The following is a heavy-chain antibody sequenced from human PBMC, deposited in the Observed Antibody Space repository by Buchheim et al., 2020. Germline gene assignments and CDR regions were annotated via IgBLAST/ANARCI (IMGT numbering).Heavy chain of an antibody. D-gene: IGHD3-9*01. V-gene: IGHV1-69*06. CDR3: ARGLVALRYFDWFEDRGFDP. J-gene: IGHJ5*02. CDR1: GGTFSSYA. Sequence: QVQLVQSGAEVKKPGSSVKVSCKASGGTFSSYAISWVRQAPGQGLEGMEGTIPILGTANYAQKFQGRLTITADKSTSTANMELSSLRSEDTAVYYCARGLVALRYFDWFEDRGFDPWGQGTL. CDR2: TIPILGTA.